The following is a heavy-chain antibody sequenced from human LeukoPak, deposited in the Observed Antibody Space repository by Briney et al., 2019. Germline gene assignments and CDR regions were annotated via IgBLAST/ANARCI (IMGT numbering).Heavy chain of an antibody. Sequence: GGSLRLSCAASGFTFSSYSMNWVRQPPGKGLEWVSSISSSSSYIYYADSVKGRFTISRDNAKNSLYLQMNSLRAEDTAVYYCARDRGQWLRLRGGFDPWGQGTLVTVSS. D-gene: IGHD5-12*01. V-gene: IGHV3-21*01. CDR2: ISSSSSYI. CDR1: GFTFSSYS. J-gene: IGHJ5*02. CDR3: ARDRGQWLRLRGGFDP.